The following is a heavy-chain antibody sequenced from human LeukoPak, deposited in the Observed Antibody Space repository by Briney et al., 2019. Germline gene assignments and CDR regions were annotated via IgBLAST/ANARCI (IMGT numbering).Heavy chain of an antibody. CDR1: GGSFSGYY. Sequence: SETLSLTCAVYGGSFSGYYWSWIRQPAGKGLEWIGRIYTSGSTNYNPSLKSRVTMSVDTSKNQFSLKLSSVTAADTAVYYCARDRMVWEENTYYDFWSGPGGYGMDVWGQGTTVTVSS. CDR3: ARDRMVWEENTYYDFWSGPGGYGMDV. CDR2: IYTSGST. D-gene: IGHD3-3*01. V-gene: IGHV4-4*07. J-gene: IGHJ6*02.